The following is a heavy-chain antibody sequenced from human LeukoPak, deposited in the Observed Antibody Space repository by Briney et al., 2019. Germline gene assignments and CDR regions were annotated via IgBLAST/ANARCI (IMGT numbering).Heavy chain of an antibody. CDR3: AKISVITFGGESNYFDY. V-gene: IGHV3-30*02. D-gene: IGHD3-16*01. CDR1: GFTFSNYG. CDR2: IRYDGSNK. J-gene: IGHJ4*02. Sequence: PGGSLRLSCAASGFTFSNYGMHWVRQAPGKGLEWVAFIRYDGSNKYYADSVKGRFTISRDNSKNTLYLQMNSLRAEDTAVYYCAKISVITFGGESNYFDYWGQGTLVTVSS.